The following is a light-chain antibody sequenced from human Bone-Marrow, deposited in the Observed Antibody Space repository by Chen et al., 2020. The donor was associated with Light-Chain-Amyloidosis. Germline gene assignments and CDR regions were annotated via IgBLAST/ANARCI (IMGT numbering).Light chain of an antibody. CDR3: QSYQGSSQGV. CDR2: EDD. V-gene: IGLV6-57*01. J-gene: IGLJ3*02. CDR1: SGSIATNY. Sequence: NFMLTQPHSVSESPGKTVIISCTSSSGSIATNYVQWYQQRPGSSPTTVIYEDDQSPSGVPDRFSGYIDRSANSASLTIAGLKTEDEADYYCQSYQGSSQGVFGGGTKLTVL.